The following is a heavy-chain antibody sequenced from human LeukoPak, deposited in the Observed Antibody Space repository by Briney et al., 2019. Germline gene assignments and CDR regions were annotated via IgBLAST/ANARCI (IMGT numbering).Heavy chain of an antibody. J-gene: IGHJ4*02. CDR3: ARETPSSSWSHFDY. CDR1: GGSINSYY. V-gene: IGHV4-59*01. Sequence: PSETLSLTCTVSGGSINSYYWSWIRQPPGKGLEWIGYMYYTGSTNYNPSLKSRVTISVDTSKNQFSLKLSSVTAADTAVYYCARETPSSSWSHFDYWGQGTPVTASS. D-gene: IGHD6-13*01. CDR2: MYYTGST.